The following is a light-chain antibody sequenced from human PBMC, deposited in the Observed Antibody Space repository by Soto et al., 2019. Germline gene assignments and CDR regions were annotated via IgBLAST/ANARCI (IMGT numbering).Light chain of an antibody. CDR2: DTS. J-gene: IGKJ2*01. Sequence: IVWTQFSVSQCLSPGESGTLSCRASQSVNKHLAWYQHRPGQDPRLLIYDTSYRAAGIQARFSGCGYRKDFYETGRRPGHYDLDVYHCQKRATYGLGTRLEIK. V-gene: IGKV3-11*01. CDR1: QSVNKH. CDR3: QKRAT.